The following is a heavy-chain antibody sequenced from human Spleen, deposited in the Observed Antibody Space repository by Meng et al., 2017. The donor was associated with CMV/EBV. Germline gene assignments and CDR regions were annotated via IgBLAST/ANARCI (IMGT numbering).Heavy chain of an antibody. Sequence: GGYLRLSCAASGFTFSSYGMHWVRQAPSKGLEWVAVIWYDESNTYYADSVKGRFTVSRDNSKNTLYLQMNSLRAEDTAVYYCALSSSSDAFDIWGQGTMVTVSS. V-gene: IGHV3-30*02. CDR3: ALSSSSDAFDI. CDR1: GFTFSSYG. CDR2: IWYDESNT. J-gene: IGHJ3*02. D-gene: IGHD6-6*01.